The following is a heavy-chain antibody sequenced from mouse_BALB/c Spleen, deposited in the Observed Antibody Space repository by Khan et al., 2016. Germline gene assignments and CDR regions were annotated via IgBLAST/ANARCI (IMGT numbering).Heavy chain of an antibody. CDR2: IRTKATGYTS. V-gene: IGHV7-3*02. D-gene: IGHD1-1*01. Sequence: EVELVESGGGLVQPGGSLRLSCATSGFTFTDYYMSWVRQPPGKALEWLGFIRTKATGYTSEDSASVKGRFTISRANSHSILYLQMNTLSAEDSATDAGARNDYAGSDCYLDYWGQGTTLTVSS. CDR3: ARNDYAGSDCYLDY. CDR1: GFTFTDYY. J-gene: IGHJ2*01.